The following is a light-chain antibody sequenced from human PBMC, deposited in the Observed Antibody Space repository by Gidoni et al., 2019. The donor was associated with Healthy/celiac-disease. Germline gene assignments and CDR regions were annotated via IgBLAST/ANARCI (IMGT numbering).Light chain of an antibody. Sequence: QSVLTQPPSASGTPGQRVTIYCSGSSSNIGSNYVYWYQQLPGTAPKLLISRNNQRPSGVPARFSGSKSGSSASLAISGLRSEDEADYYCAAWDASLSGPVFGGGTKLPVL. V-gene: IGLV1-47*01. CDR1: SSNIGSNY. CDR2: RNN. J-gene: IGLJ3*02. CDR3: AAWDASLSGPV.